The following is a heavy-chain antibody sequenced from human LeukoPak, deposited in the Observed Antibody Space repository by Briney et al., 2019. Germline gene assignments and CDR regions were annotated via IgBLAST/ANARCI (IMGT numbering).Heavy chain of an antibody. Sequence: PSETLSLTCTVSGGSISSDNYYWSWIRQPAGKGLEWIGRIYTSGSTNYNPSLKSRVTISVDTSKNQFSLKLSSMTAADTAVYYCARQTRYSISWPFDYWGQGTLVTVSS. V-gene: IGHV4-61*02. J-gene: IGHJ4*02. D-gene: IGHD6-13*01. CDR2: IYTSGST. CDR1: GGSISSDNYY. CDR3: ARQTRYSISWPFDY.